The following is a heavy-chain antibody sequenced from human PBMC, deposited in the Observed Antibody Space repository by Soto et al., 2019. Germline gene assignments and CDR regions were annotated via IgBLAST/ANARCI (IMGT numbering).Heavy chain of an antibody. CDR2: VFHNGRT. CDR3: AASIDSGSLSSTFWFDS. J-gene: IGHJ5*01. CDR1: GASVSIGYDY. Sequence: SETLSLTCSVSGASVSIGYDYWSWIRQSPGKGLEWIGYVFHNGRTNYNPSLRSRVTISADTSTNQFSLKMTSVTAADTAVYYCAASIDSGSLSSTFWFDSWGQGAQGTVSP. V-gene: IGHV4-61*01. D-gene: IGHD3-10*01.